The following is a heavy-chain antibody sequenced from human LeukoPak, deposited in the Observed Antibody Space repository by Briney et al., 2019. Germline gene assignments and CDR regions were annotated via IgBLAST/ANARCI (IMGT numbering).Heavy chain of an antibody. CDR1: GGSFSGYY. CDR3: ARGTYLGATTPYGMDV. D-gene: IGHD1-26*01. Sequence: SETLSLTCAVYGGSFSGYYWSWIRQPPGKGLEWIGEINHSGSTNYNPSLKSRVTISVDTSKNQFSLKLSSVTAAGTAVYYCARGTYLGATTPYGMDVWGQGTTVTVSS. J-gene: IGHJ6*02. CDR2: INHSGST. V-gene: IGHV4-34*01.